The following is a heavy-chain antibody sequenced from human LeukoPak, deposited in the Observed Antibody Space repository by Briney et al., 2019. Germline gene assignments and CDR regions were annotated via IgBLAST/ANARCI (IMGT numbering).Heavy chain of an antibody. V-gene: IGHV3-13*05. J-gene: IGHJ3*02. CDR2: VGTAGDP. CDR1: GFTFSSFD. Sequence: GGSLRLSCAASGFTFSSFDMHWVRHATGKGLEWVSAVGTAGDPYYPASVKGRFTISRENAKNSLYLQMNSLRAGDTAVYYCARATRYRTSSDPLDRAFDIRGQGIMVTVSS. D-gene: IGHD6-6*01. CDR3: ARATRYRTSSDPLDRAFDI.